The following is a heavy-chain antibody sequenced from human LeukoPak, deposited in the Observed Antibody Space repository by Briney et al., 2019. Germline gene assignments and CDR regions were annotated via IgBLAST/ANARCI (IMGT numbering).Heavy chain of an antibody. V-gene: IGHV5-51*01. CDR3: AHLGYCSGGSCYGIDY. CDR2: IYPGDSDT. D-gene: IGHD2-15*01. CDR1: GYSFTSYW. Sequence: GESLKISCKGSGYSFTSYWIGWVRQMPGKGLEWMGIIYPGDSDTRYSPSFQGQVTISADKSISTAYLQWSSLKASDTAMYYCAHLGYCSGGSCYGIDYWGQGTLVTVSS. J-gene: IGHJ4*02.